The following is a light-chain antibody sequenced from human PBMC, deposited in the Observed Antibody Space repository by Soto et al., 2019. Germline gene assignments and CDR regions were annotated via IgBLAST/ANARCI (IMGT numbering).Light chain of an antibody. CDR2: CAS. J-gene: IGKJ1*01. V-gene: IGKV3-20*01. CDR1: QRIRRN. Sequence: EIVMRRSPASPSVSPKKRATLYCRTIQRIRRNLARYQQQSGQAPSLLIYCASSRATGIPDRFSGSGSGTDVTLTICRLEPEDCAVYYCQQYGSSPKTFGQGTKV. CDR3: QQYGSSPKT.